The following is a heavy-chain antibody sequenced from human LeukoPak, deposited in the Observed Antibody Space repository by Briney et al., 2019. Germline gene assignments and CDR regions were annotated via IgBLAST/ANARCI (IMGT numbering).Heavy chain of an antibody. V-gene: IGHV3-21*01. CDR3: AREYYYDSRAPGAFDI. D-gene: IGHD3-22*01. Sequence: GGSLTLSCAASGFIFSSYSINWVRQAPGKGLECVSYISSSSSYIYYADSVKGRFTISRNNAKNSLYVQMNSLRAEDTAVYYCAREYYYDSRAPGAFDIWGQGTRVSVSS. CDR1: GFIFSSYS. CDR2: ISSSSSYI. J-gene: IGHJ3*02.